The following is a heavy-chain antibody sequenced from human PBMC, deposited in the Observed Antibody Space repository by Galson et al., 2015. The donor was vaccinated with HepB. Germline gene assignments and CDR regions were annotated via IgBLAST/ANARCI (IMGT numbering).Heavy chain of an antibody. CDR3: AMTEKGITMVRGVIIGSFDY. CDR2: IDPSDSYT. CDR1: GYSFTSYW. D-gene: IGHD3-10*01. V-gene: IGHV5-10-1*01. J-gene: IGHJ4*02. Sequence: QSGAEVKKPGESLRISCKGSGYSFTSYWISWVRQMPGKGLEWMGRIDPSDSYTNYSPSFQGHVTISADKSISTAYLQWSSLKASDTAMYYCAMTEKGITMVRGVIIGSFDYWGQGTLVTASS.